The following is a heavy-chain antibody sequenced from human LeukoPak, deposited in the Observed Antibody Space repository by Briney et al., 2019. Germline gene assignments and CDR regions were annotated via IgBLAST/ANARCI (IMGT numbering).Heavy chain of an antibody. D-gene: IGHD6-13*01. Sequence: ASVKVSCKASGYTFTGYYMHWVRQAPGQGREWMGWINPNSGGTNYAQKFQGRVTMTRDTSISTAYMELSRLRSDDTAVYYCARVSAYSSSPNDAFDIWGQGTMVTVSS. CDR3: ARVSAYSSSPNDAFDI. CDR1: GYTFTGYY. J-gene: IGHJ3*02. CDR2: INPNSGGT. V-gene: IGHV1-2*02.